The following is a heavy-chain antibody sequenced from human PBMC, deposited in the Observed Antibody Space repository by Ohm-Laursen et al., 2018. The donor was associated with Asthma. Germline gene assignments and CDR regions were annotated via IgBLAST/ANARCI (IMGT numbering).Heavy chain of an antibody. Sequence: TLSLTCAVSGGSISSGDDSWSWIRQHPGKGLEWIGYIYYSGITYSNPSLRSRVTISVDTSKNQFSLNLTSVTAADTAVYYCARGSFYYESTGYYFFDHWGQGALVTVSS. V-gene: IGHV4-31*11. D-gene: IGHD3-22*01. CDR1: GGSISSGDDS. J-gene: IGHJ4*02. CDR3: ARGSFYYESTGYYFFDH. CDR2: IYYSGIT.